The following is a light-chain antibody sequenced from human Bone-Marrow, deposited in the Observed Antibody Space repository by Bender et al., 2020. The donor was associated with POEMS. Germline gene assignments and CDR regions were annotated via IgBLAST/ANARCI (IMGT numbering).Light chain of an antibody. J-gene: IGLJ3*02. CDR3: QVWDNSRDRAWV. V-gene: IGLV3-21*04. CDR1: NIGTKT. CDR2: YDT. Sequence: GGNNIGTKTVHWHQQKPGQAPVQVIYYDTDRPSGIPARFSGSYSGNTATLTISRVEAGDEADYYCQVWDNSRDRAWVFGGGTKLTVL.